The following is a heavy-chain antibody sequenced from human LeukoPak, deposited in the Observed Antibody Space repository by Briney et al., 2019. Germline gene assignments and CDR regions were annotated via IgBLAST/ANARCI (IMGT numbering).Heavy chain of an antibody. V-gene: IGHV3-48*03. CDR1: GFTFTSCE. D-gene: IGHD3-9*01. CDR3: ARGVELTGYSDY. Sequence: GGSLRLSCAASGFTFTSCEMNWVRQAPGKGLEWVSYIGTSGISIYYADSVKGRFTISRDNAKNSLYLQMNSLRAEDTAVYYCARGVELTGYSDYWGRGTLVTVSS. CDR2: IGTSGISI. J-gene: IGHJ4*02.